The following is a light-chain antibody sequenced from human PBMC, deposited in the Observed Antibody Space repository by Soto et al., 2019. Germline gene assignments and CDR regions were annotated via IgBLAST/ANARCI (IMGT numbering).Light chain of an antibody. Sequence: QSVLTQPASVSGSPGQSITISCAGTSSDVGGYNYVSWYQHHPGKAPKLMIYDVSDRPSGVSNRFSGSKSGNTASLTISGLQAEDEADYYCSSYTGTITLNVFGTGTKVTVL. CDR1: SSDVGGYNY. J-gene: IGLJ1*01. CDR3: SSYTGTITLNV. CDR2: DVS. V-gene: IGLV2-14*03.